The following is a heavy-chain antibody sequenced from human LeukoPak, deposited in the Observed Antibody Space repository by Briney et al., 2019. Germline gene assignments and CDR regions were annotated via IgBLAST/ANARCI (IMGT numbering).Heavy chain of an antibody. CDR3: VKEDAVAGHYFDY. V-gene: IGHV3-64D*09. Sequence: GGSLRLSCSASGFXFSASAVHWVRQAPGKGLEYVSAISSNGGSTYYADSLKGRFTISRDNSKNTLYLQMTSLRAEDTAVYYCVKEDAVAGHYFDYWGQGTLVTVSS. D-gene: IGHD6-19*01. J-gene: IGHJ4*02. CDR2: ISSNGGST. CDR1: GFXFSASA.